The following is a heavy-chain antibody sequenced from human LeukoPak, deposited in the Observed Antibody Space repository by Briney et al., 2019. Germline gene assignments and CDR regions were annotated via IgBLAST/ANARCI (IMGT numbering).Heavy chain of an antibody. D-gene: IGHD3-3*01. V-gene: IGHV1-18*01. J-gene: IGHJ4*02. CDR1: GYTFTSYG. CDR3: ARGILEWPRDPYYFDY. Sequence: ASVKVSCKASGYTFTSYGISWVRQAPGQGLEWMGWISAYNGNTNYAQKLQGRVTMTTDTSTSTAYMELRSLRSDDTAVYYCARGILEWPRDPYYFDYWGQGTLVTVSS. CDR2: ISAYNGNT.